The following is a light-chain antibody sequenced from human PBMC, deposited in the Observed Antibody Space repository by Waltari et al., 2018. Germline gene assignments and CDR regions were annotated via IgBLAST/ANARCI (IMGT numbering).Light chain of an antibody. V-gene: IGLV2-14*01. CDR3: SSYTRSSSLYV. J-gene: IGLJ1*01. Sequence: QSALTQPASASGSPGQSITISCAGTRSDIGAYNYVSCYQLHPGKAPKLSIYGVTNRPSGGAPRFSGAKSGNTASLTITGLQADDEADYYCSSYTRSSSLYVFGGGTTVTV. CDR2: GVT. CDR1: RSDIGAYNY.